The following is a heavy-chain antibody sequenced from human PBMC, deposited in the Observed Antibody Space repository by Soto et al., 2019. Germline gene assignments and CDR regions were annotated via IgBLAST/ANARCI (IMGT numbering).Heavy chain of an antibody. J-gene: IGHJ4*02. CDR2: IFSSGST. CDR1: GGSINTFY. V-gene: IGHV4-4*07. D-gene: IGHD5-12*01. CDR3: AREGSYSAYNFAHGIQLWSFDF. Sequence: SETLSLTCTVSGGSINTFYWSWVRQPAGKGLEWIGRIFSSGSTSFNPSLESRVAMSVDTSKNHFSLNLSSVTAADMAVYYCAREGSYSAYNFAHGIQLWSFDFWGQGDLVTVS.